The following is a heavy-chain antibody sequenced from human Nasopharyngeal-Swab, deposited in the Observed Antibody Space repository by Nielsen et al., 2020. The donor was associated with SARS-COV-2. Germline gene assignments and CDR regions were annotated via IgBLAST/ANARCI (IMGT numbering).Heavy chain of an antibody. CDR2: IYYSGST. Sequence: GSLRLSCTVSGGSISSSSYYWGWIRQPPGKGLEWIGSIYYSGSTYYNPSLKSRVTISVDTSKNQFSLKLSSVPAADTAVYYCARERGRGGIWNYYYYYMDVWGKGTTVTVSS. D-gene: IGHD3-10*01. CDR1: GGSISSSSYY. CDR3: ARERGRGGIWNYYYYYMDV. J-gene: IGHJ6*03. V-gene: IGHV4-39*07.